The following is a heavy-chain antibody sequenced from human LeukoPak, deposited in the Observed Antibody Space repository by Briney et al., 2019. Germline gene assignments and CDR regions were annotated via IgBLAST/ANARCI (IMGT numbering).Heavy chain of an antibody. J-gene: IGHJ4*02. CDR2: IRYDGSSK. Sequence: GGSLRLSCAASGFTFSSYGMHWVRQAPGKGLEWVAFIRYDGSSKYYADSVKGRFTISRDSSKNTLFLEMNSLRVEDTAVYYCAKRHTTGWYLFDYWGQGTLVTVSS. D-gene: IGHD6-19*01. CDR3: AKRHTTGWYLFDY. CDR1: GFTFSSYG. V-gene: IGHV3-30*02.